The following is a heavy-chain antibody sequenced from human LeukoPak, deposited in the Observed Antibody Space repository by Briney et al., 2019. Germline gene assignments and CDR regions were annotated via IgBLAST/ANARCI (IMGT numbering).Heavy chain of an antibody. CDR1: GFTFTIYG. CDR3: AKDSRNYYFDY. Sequence: GGSLRLSCGASGFTFTIYGMHWVRQAPGKGLEWVAVISDDGNKKYYADSVKGRFTISRDNSKNTVYLQMNSLRAEDTATYYCAKDSRNYYFDYWGQGTLDSFSS. J-gene: IGHJ4*02. CDR2: ISDDGNKK. V-gene: IGHV3-30*18.